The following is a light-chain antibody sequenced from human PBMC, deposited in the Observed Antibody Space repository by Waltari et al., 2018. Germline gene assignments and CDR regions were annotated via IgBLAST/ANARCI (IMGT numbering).Light chain of an antibody. Sequence: DIQMTQSPSSLSASVGDRVTITCQASQDTRNYLNWYQQKPGKAPKLLIYDASSLETGVPSRFSGNGSGTDFTFTISSLEPDDFATYFCQQYDSEITFGQGTRLEIK. J-gene: IGKJ5*01. V-gene: IGKV1-33*01. CDR2: DAS. CDR1: QDTRNY. CDR3: QQYDSEIT.